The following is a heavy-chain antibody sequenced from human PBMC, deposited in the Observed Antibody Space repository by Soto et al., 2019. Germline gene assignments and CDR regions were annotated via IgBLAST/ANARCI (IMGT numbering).Heavy chain of an antibody. V-gene: IGHV3-23*01. CDR1: GFTFSRYA. J-gene: IGHJ4*02. CDR3: ATSGIVGVPAAGPGGY. Sequence: EVQLLESGGGLVQPGGSLRLSCAASGFTFSRYAMNWVRQAPGKGLEWVSAISGSGGSTYYADSVKGRFTISRDNSKNTVNLQMNRLRAEDTAVYYCATSGIVGVPAAGPGGYRGQGTLVSVSS. D-gene: IGHD2-2*01. CDR2: ISGSGGST.